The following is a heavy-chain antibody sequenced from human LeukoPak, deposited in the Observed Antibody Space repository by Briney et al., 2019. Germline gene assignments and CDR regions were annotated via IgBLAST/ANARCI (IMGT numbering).Heavy chain of an antibody. V-gene: IGHV1-69*05. J-gene: IGHJ4*02. CDR2: IIPIFGTA. D-gene: IGHD3-10*01. Sequence: ASVKVSCKASGGTFSSYAISWVRQAPGQGLEWMGGIIPIFGTANYAQKFQGRVTITTDESMSTAYMELSSLRSEDTAVYYCARAQYYYGSGSETPFFDYWGQGTLVTVSS. CDR1: GGTFSSYA. CDR3: ARAQYYYGSGSETPFFDY.